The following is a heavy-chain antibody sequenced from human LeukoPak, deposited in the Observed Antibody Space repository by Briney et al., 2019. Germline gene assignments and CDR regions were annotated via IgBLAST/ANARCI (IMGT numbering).Heavy chain of an antibody. CDR2: INSDGRST. CDR1: GFTFSRYW. J-gene: IGHJ6*03. CDR3: ARGSWDSSGWYYYYYYMDV. Sequence: PGGSLRLSCVASGFTFSRYWMHWVRQAPGKGLVWVSRINSDGRSTNYADSVKGRFSISRDNAENTLYLQMNSLRAEDTAVYYCARGSWDSSGWYYYYYYMDVWGKGTTVTISS. D-gene: IGHD6-19*01. V-gene: IGHV3-74*01.